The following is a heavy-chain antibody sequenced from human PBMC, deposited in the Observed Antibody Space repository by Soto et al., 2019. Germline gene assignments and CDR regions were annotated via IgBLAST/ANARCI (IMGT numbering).Heavy chain of an antibody. CDR3: ARDAGGPYEH. CDR2: IYYSGST. V-gene: IGHV4-59*01. D-gene: IGHD2-15*01. CDR1: GAPITINY. J-gene: IGHJ4*01. Sequence: QVQVRESGPGLVKPAETLSLTCTVSGAPITINYWSWIRQAPGKGLEWIGYIYYSGSTTYNPSLTSRVTMSADTSKDQFSLKLNSVTAADTAVYYCARDAGGPYEHWGTGILVTVSS.